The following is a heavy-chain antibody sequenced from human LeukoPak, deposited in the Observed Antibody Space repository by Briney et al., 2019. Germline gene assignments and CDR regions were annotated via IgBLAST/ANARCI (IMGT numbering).Heavy chain of an antibody. Sequence: ASVKVSCKASGYTFTSYGISWVRQALGQGLEWMGWISAYNGNTNYAQKLQGRVTMTTDTSTSTAYMELRSLRSDDTAVYYCARGMYSSGWGAFDYWGQGTLVTVSS. CDR2: ISAYNGNT. D-gene: IGHD6-19*01. V-gene: IGHV1-18*01. J-gene: IGHJ4*02. CDR3: ARGMYSSGWGAFDY. CDR1: GYTFTSYG.